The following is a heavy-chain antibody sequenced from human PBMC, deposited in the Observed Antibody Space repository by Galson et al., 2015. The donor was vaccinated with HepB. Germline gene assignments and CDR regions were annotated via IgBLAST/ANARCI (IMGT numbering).Heavy chain of an antibody. CDR3: AREGPHGLRYFDWLPSPMGFDP. D-gene: IGHD3-9*01. CDR1: GYTFTSYA. Sequence: SVKVSCKASGYTFTSYAMNWVRQAPGQGLEWMGWINTNTGNPTYAQGFTGRFVFSLDTSVSTAYLQISSLKAEDTAVYYCAREGPHGLRYFDWLPSPMGFDPWGQGTLVTVSS. J-gene: IGHJ5*02. V-gene: IGHV7-4-1*02. CDR2: INTNTGNP.